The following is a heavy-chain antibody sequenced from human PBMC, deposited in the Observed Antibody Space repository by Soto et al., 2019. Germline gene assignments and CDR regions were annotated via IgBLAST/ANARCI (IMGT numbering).Heavy chain of an antibody. V-gene: IGHV3-23*01. J-gene: IGHJ4*02. D-gene: IGHD3-3*01. CDR2: ISGSGGST. CDR3: AKTSGPDGRSGLFFDY. CDR1: GFTFSSYA. Sequence: GGSLRLSCAASGFTFSSYAMSWVRQAPGKGLEWVSAISGSGGSTYYADSVKGRFTISRDNSKNTLYLQMNSLRAEDTAVYYCAKTSGPDGRSGLFFDYWGQGTLVTVSS.